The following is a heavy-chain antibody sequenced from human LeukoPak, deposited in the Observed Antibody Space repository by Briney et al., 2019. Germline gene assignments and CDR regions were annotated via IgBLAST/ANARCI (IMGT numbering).Heavy chain of an antibody. D-gene: IGHD5-24*01. V-gene: IGHV4-34*01. CDR3: ARGERDFDY. CDR1: GGSFSGYY. Sequence: PSETLSLTCAVYGGSFSGYYWSWIRQPPGKGLEWIGEINHSGSTNYNPSLKSRATISVDTSKNQFSLKLSSVAAADTAVYYCARGERDFDYWGQGTLVTVSS. J-gene: IGHJ4*02. CDR2: INHSGST.